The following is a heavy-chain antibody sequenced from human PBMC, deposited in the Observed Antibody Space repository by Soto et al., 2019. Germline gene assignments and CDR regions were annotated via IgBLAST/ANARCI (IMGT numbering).Heavy chain of an antibody. Sequence: QVQLVQSGAEVKKPGSSVKVSCTASGGTFSSYTISWVRQAPGQGLEWMGRIMPILGIANYAQKFQGRVTITADKSTSTAYMELSSLRSEDTAVYYCARDLGYCSGGSCKDYYYYYMDVWGKGTTVTVSS. CDR3: ARDLGYCSGGSCKDYYYYYMDV. D-gene: IGHD2-15*01. CDR2: IMPILGIA. V-gene: IGHV1-69*08. J-gene: IGHJ6*03. CDR1: GGTFSSYT.